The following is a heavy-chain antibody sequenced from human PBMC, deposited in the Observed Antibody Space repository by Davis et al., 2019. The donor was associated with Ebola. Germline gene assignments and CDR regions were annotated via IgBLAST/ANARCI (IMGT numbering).Heavy chain of an antibody. CDR1: GYSFTAYI. CDR2: IKGDNGKV. CDR3: ARGVVVPTD. J-gene: IGHJ4*02. V-gene: IGHV1-3*01. D-gene: IGHD2-2*01. Sequence: AASVKVSCKASGYSFTAYIMHWVRQAPGQGLEWMGWIKGDNGKVKYSQKFQGRLTITRDTSASTAYMELSNLISEDTASYYCARGVVVPTDWGQGTLVTISS.